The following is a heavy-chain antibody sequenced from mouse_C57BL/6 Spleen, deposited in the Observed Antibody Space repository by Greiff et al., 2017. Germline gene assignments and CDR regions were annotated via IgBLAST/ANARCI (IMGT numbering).Heavy chain of an antibody. J-gene: IGHJ4*01. D-gene: IGHD2-12*01. CDR3: KRPSYDTVYAMDY. V-gene: IGHV1-15*01. CDR1: GYTFTDYE. CDR2: IDPETGGT. Sequence: VQLQQSGAELVRPGASVTLSCKASGYTFTDYEMHWVKQTPVHGLEWIGAIDPETGGTAYNQKFKGEAILTADKSSSTAYMELLSLTSEDSAVYYCKRPSYDTVYAMDYWGQGTSVTVSS.